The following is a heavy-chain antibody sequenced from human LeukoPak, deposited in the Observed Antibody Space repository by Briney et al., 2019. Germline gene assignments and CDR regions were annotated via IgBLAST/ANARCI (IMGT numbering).Heavy chain of an antibody. CDR1: GFTFRSYW. CDR3: ARVEYSGWNLEY. J-gene: IGHJ4*02. Sequence: GGSLRLSCAASGFTFRSYWMSWVRQAPGKGLEWVANINQGGSIQYYMDSVKGRFTISRDDAKNSLYVQMNSLRDEDTAVYYCARVEYSGWNLEYWGQGTLVTVSS. CDR2: INQGGSIQ. V-gene: IGHV3-7*01. D-gene: IGHD5-12*01.